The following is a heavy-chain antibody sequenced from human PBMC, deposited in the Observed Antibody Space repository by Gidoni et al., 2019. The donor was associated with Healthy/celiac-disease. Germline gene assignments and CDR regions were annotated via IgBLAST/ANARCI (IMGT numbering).Heavy chain of an antibody. J-gene: IGHJ4*02. CDR1: GGSFSGYY. CDR3: ARLRFQGAGRFGDY. Sequence: QVQLQQWGAGLLKPSETLSLTCAVYGGSFSGYYWSWIRQPPGKGLVWIGEINHSGSTNYNPSLKSRVTISVDTSKNQFSLKLSSVTAADTAVYYCARLRFQGAGRFGDYWGQGTLVTVSS. V-gene: IGHV4-34*01. D-gene: IGHD3-10*01. CDR2: INHSGST.